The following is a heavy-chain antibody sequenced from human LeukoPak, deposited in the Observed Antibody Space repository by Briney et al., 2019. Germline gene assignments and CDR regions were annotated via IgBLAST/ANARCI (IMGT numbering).Heavy chain of an antibody. CDR1: GFSFSTYW. CDR3: ARDPESSSFDL. CDR2: IDQGGSVR. J-gene: IGHJ4*02. Sequence: GGSLRLSCAASGFSFSTYWMSWVRQTPEKGLEFVANIDQGGSVRNYMDSLKGRCTISRDNAKKSMYLEINSLRADDTAVYYCARDPESSSFDLWGRGALVTVSS. D-gene: IGHD6-13*01. V-gene: IGHV3-7*01.